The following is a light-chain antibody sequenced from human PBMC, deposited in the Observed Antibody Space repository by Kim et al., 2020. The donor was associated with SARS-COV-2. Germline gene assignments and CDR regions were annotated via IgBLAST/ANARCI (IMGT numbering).Light chain of an antibody. CDR2: AAS. CDR1: QSISNY. CDR3: QQSYSDFRT. V-gene: IGKV1-39*01. J-gene: IGKJ1*01. Sequence: DIQMTQSPSSLSASVGDRVTITCRASQSISNYLNWYQQRPGKAPKVLISAASNLQSGVPLRFSGSGSGTDFTLTISSLQPEDFATYYCQQSYSDFRTFGQGTKVDIK.